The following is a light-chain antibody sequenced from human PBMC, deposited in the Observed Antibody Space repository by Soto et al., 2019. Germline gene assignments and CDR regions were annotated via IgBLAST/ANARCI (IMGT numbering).Light chain of an antibody. V-gene: IGLV7-46*01. CDR3: LLSYSGASNWE. Sequence: QAVVTQEPSLTVSPGGTVTLTCGSSTGAVTSGHYPYWFQQKPGQAPKTLIYDTSNKHSWTPARFSGSLLGGKAALTLSGAQPEDEADYYCLLSYSGASNWEFGGGTKLTVL. CDR1: TGAVTSGHY. J-gene: IGLJ3*02. CDR2: DTS.